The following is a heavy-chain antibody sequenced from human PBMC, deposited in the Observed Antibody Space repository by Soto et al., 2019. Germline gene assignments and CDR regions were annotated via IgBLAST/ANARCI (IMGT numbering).Heavy chain of an antibody. D-gene: IGHD3-22*01. CDR1: GYSFTIYW. CDR3: ARHGPRVYYDNSDYYYYGMDV. CDR2: IYPGGSDT. Sequence: PGESLKISCNGSGYSFTIYWICWVRQMPWKGLEWMGIIYPGGSDTRYSPSFQGQVTISADKSISTAYLQWSSLKASDTAMYYCARHGPRVYYDNSDYYYYGMDVWGQGTTVTVSS. V-gene: IGHV5-51*01. J-gene: IGHJ6*02.